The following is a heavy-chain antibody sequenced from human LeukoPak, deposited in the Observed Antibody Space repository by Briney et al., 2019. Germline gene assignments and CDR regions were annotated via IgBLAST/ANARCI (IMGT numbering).Heavy chain of an antibody. CDR2: IYHSGST. D-gene: IGHD3-10*01. Sequence: SQTLSLTCTVSGGSISSGGYSWSWIRQPPGKGLEWIGYIYHSGSTYYNPSLKSRVTISVDRSKNQFSLKLSSVTAADTAVYYCARGITMVRGDWFDPWGQGTLVTVSS. J-gene: IGHJ5*02. V-gene: IGHV4-30-2*01. CDR3: ARGITMVRGDWFDP. CDR1: GGSISSGGYS.